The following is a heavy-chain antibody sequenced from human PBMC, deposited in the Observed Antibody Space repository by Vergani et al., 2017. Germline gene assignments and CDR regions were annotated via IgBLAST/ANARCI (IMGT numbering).Heavy chain of an antibody. D-gene: IGHD4-11*01. V-gene: IGHV4-34*01. CDR1: GGSFTSYH. J-gene: IGHJ6*03. Sequence: QVQLQQWGGGLLKPSETLSLTCVVNGGSFTSYHCTWIRQSPGEGLVWVVAIDHTGRPDYNPSLKSRLTMSVDKSRNQFSLTLNSVTATDTAIYFCARVNTETNGHLYYYYYMDVLGQGTAVTVS. CDR3: ARVNTETNGHLYYYYYMDV. CDR2: IDHTGRP.